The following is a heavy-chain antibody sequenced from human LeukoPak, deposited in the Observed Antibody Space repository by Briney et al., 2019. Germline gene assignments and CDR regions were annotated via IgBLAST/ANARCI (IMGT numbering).Heavy chain of an antibody. CDR3: AKEWNYYDSSGYANDAFDI. V-gene: IGHV3-23*01. Sequence: GGSLRLSCAASGFTFSSYAMSWVRQAPGKGLEWVSAISGSGGSTYYADSVKGRFTISRDNSKNTLYLQMNSLRAEDTAAYYCAKEWNYYDSSGYANDAFDIWGQGTMVTVSS. J-gene: IGHJ3*02. CDR2: ISGSGGST. D-gene: IGHD3-22*01. CDR1: GFTFSSYA.